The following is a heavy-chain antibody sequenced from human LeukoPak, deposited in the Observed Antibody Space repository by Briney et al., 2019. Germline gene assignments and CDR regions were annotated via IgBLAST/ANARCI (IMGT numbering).Heavy chain of an antibody. J-gene: IGHJ4*02. CDR3: ARDIPYDSSV. D-gene: IGHD3-22*01. CDR1: GFTVSSSY. Sequence: PGGSLRLSCAASGFTVSSSYMSWVRQAPGKGLEWVSVIYSGGSTYYADSVKGRFTISRHNSKNTLYLQMNSLRAEDTAVYYCARDIPYDSSVWGQGTLVTVSS. CDR2: IYSGGST. V-gene: IGHV3-53*04.